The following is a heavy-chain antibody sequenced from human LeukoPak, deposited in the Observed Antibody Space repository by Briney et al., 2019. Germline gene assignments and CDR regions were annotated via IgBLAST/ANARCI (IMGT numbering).Heavy chain of an antibody. CDR3: ARDFDTSGHYLFDY. Sequence: PGRSLRLSCAASGFTFSYYGIHWVRQAPGKGLEWVAVMWSDRSKKFYADSVKGRFTVSRDNSKNTVYLQMNSLRAEDTAVYYCARDFDTSGHYLFDYWGQGTLITVSS. J-gene: IGHJ4*02. V-gene: IGHV3-33*01. CDR1: GFTFSYYG. D-gene: IGHD3-22*01. CDR2: MWSDRSKK.